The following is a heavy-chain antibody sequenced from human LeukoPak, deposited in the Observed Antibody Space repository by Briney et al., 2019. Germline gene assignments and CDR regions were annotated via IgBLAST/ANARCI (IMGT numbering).Heavy chain of an antibody. V-gene: IGHV1-69*13. Sequence: SVKVSCKASGGTFSSYAISWVRQAPGQGLEWMGGIIPIFGTANYAQKFQGRVTITADESTSTAYMELSSLRSEDTAVYYCARTIGIAARADYWGQGTLVTVSS. CDR2: IIPIFGTA. J-gene: IGHJ4*02. D-gene: IGHD6-6*01. CDR3: ARTIGIAARADY. CDR1: GGTFSSYA.